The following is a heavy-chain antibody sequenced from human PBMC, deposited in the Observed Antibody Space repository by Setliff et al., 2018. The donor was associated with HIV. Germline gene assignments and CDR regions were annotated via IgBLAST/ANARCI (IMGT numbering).Heavy chain of an antibody. Sequence: PGGSLRLSCAASGFTFSTYGMQWVRQAPGKGLEWVAFIRYDGSNQYYADSVKGRFTISRDNSKNTLYLQMSSLRAEDTALYYCATGGMAAAGPGGGHGLDVWGQGTTVTVSS. CDR3: ATGGMAAAGPGGGHGLDV. CDR1: GFTFSTYG. D-gene: IGHD6-13*01. V-gene: IGHV3-30*02. CDR2: IRYDGSNQ. J-gene: IGHJ6*02.